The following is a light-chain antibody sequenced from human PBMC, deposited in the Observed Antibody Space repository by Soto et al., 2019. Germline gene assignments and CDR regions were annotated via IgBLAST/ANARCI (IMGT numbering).Light chain of an antibody. J-gene: IGKJ4*01. CDR1: QSVSSSY. Sequence: EIVLTQSPGTLSLSPGERATLSCRASQSVSSSYLAWYQQKPGQAPRLFIYGASSRATGIPDRFSGSGSGTDFTLTIRRLEPEDFAVYYCHQYDSSPLTFGGGTKVEIK. CDR3: HQYDSSPLT. CDR2: GAS. V-gene: IGKV3-20*01.